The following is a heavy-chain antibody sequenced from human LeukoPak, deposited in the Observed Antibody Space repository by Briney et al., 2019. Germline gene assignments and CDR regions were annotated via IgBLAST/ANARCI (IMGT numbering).Heavy chain of an antibody. CDR2: ISYDGSNK. V-gene: IGHV3-30*18. J-gene: IGHJ4*02. CDR1: GLTFSSYG. CDR3: ANSDY. Sequence: GGSLRLSCAASGLTFSSYGMHWVRQAPGKGLEWVAVISYDGSNKYYADSVKGRFTISRDNSKNTLFLQMNSLRAEDTAVYYCANSDYWGQGTLVTVSS.